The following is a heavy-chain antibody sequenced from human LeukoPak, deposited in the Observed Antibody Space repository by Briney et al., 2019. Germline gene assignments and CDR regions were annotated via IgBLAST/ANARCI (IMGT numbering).Heavy chain of an antibody. CDR1: GYSISSGYY. CDR2: IYHSGST. Sequence: PSETLSLTCTVSGYSISSGYYWGWIRQPPGKGLEWIGSIYHSGSTYYNPSLKSRVTISVDTSKNQFSLKLSSVTAADTAVYYCARDGRIVEATGFDYWGQGTLVTVSS. D-gene: IGHD1-26*01. J-gene: IGHJ4*02. V-gene: IGHV4-38-2*02. CDR3: ARDGRIVEATGFDY.